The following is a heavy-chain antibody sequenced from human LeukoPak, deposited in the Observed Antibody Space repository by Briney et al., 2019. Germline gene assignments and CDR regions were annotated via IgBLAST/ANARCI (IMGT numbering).Heavy chain of an antibody. Sequence: SETLSLTCTVSGVSISSYYRSWIRQPPGKGLEWIGYIYYSGSTKYSPSLKSRVTISADTSKNQFSLKLSSVTAADTAVYYCASRFLEWLIFDYWGQGTLVTVSS. CDR2: IYYSGST. D-gene: IGHD3-3*01. CDR1: GVSISSYY. CDR3: ASRFLEWLIFDY. V-gene: IGHV4-59*12. J-gene: IGHJ4*02.